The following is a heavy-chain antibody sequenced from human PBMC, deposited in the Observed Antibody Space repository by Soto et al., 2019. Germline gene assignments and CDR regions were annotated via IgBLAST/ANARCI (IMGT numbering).Heavy chain of an antibody. CDR1: GYSFTSYW. CDR3: ASLYGSGIGGYYYGMDV. V-gene: IGHV5-51*01. D-gene: IGHD3-10*01. J-gene: IGHJ6*02. CDR2: IYPGDSDT. Sequence: ESLKISCKGSGYSFTSYWIGWVRQMPGKGLEWMGVIYPGDSDTRYSPSFQGQVTISADKSISTAYLQWSSLKASDTAMYYCASLYGSGIGGYYYGMDVWGQGTTVTVSS.